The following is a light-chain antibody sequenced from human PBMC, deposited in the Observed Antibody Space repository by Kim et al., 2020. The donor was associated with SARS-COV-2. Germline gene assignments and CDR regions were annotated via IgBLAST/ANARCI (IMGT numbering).Light chain of an antibody. CDR2: DVS. J-gene: IGLJ1*01. CDR3: SSHARSSSYV. Sequence: GQSITISCTGTSSDVGAYKYVSWYQQHPGKAPELMIFDVSERPSGISNRFSGSKSGNTASLTISGLQAEDEADYYCSSHARSSSYVFGTGTQLTVL. CDR1: SSDVGAYKY. V-gene: IGLV2-14*04.